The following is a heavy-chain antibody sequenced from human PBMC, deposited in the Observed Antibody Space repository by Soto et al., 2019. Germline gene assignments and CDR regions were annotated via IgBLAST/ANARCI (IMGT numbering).Heavy chain of an antibody. CDR2: IYYSGST. CDR3: AREGRRIFGVVIIGRDAFDI. Sequence: SETLSLTCPFSGFSISSGDYYWSWLRQPPGKGLEWIGYIYYSGSTYYNPSLKSRVTISVDTSKNQFSLKLSSVTAADTAVYYCAREGRRIFGVVIIGRDAFDIWGQGTMVTVSS. D-gene: IGHD3-3*01. CDR1: GFSISSGDYY. J-gene: IGHJ3*02. V-gene: IGHV4-30-4*01.